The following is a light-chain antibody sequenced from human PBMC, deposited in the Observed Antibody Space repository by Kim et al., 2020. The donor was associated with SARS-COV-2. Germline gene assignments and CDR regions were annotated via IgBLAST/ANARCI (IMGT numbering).Light chain of an antibody. CDR1: SLRKYY. CDR2: GKD. V-gene: IGLV3-19*01. J-gene: IGLJ2*01. Sequence: ALGTTVRITCQGDSLRKYYASWYQQKPGRAPILVIHGKDNRPSGIPDRFSGSSSGITASLTITGAQAEDEADYYCNSRDSSGNRLVFGGGTQLTVL. CDR3: NSRDSSGNRLV.